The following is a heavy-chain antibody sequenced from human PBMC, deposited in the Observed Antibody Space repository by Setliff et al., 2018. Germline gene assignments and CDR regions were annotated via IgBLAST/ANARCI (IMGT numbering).Heavy chain of an antibody. J-gene: IGHJ3*02. CDR3: ARPYYYDRSAFDN. CDR1: GFSFSDYY. V-gene: IGHV3-11*04. Sequence: LSLSCAASGFSFSDYYMMWIRQAPGKGLEWVSYISSSGSTIYYADSVKGRFTISRDNAKNSLYLQMNSLRVEDTAVYYCARPYYYDRSAFDNWGQGTMVTVSS. CDR2: ISSSGSTI. D-gene: IGHD3-22*01.